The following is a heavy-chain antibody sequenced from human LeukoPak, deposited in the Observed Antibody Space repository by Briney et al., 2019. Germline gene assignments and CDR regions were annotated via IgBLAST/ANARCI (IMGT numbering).Heavy chain of an antibody. V-gene: IGHV1-2*02. CDR3: ARELGTAADIYYFDY. J-gene: IGHJ4*02. CDR1: GYTFTGYY. D-gene: IGHD6-13*01. Sequence: ASVKVSCKASGYTFTGYYMHWVRQAPGQGLEWMGWINPNSGGTNYAQKFQGRVTMTRDTSISTAYMELSRLRSDDTAVYYCARELGTAADIYYFDYWGQGTLVTVSS. CDR2: INPNSGGT.